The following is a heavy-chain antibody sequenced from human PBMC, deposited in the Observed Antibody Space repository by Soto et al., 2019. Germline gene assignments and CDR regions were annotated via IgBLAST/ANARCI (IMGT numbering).Heavy chain of an antibody. V-gene: IGHV1-69*02. CDR3: ARSPPSFGMIVVGPLDY. J-gene: IGHJ4*02. CDR2: IIPILGIA. Sequence: QVQLVQSGAEVKKPGSSVKVSCKASGGTFSSYTISWVRQAPGQGLEWMGRIIPILGIANYAQKFQGRVTITADKSTSTAYMELSSLRSEDTAVYYCARSPPSFGMIVVGPLDYWGQGTLVTVSS. CDR1: GGTFSSYT. D-gene: IGHD3-22*01.